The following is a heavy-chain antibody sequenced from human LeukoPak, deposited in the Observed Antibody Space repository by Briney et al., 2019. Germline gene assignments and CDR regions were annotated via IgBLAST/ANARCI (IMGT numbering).Heavy chain of an antibody. CDR2: INPNSGGT. CDR1: GYTFTGYY. CDR3: AKGEGYCSSTSCQSYYYYGMDV. D-gene: IGHD2-2*01. Sequence: GASVKVSCKASGYTFTGYYMHWVRQAPGQGLEWMGWINPNSGGTNYAQKFQGRVTMTRDTSIGTAYMELSRLRSDDTAVYYCAKGEGYCSSTSCQSYYYYGMDVWGQGTTVTVSS. J-gene: IGHJ6*02. V-gene: IGHV1-2*02.